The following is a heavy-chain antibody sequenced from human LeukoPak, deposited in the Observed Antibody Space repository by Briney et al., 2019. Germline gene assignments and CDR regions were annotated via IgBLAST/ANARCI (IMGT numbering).Heavy chain of an antibody. V-gene: IGHV1-2*02. Sequence: ASVKVSCKASGYTFTDYYMHWVRQAPGQGLEWMGWINPNSGGTNYAQKFQGRVTMTRDTSISTAYMELSRLRSDNTAVYYCARDRSGSYGGSRFDYWGQGTLVTVSS. J-gene: IGHJ4*02. CDR3: ARDRSGSYGGSRFDY. CDR1: GYTFTDYY. D-gene: IGHD1-26*01. CDR2: INPNSGGT.